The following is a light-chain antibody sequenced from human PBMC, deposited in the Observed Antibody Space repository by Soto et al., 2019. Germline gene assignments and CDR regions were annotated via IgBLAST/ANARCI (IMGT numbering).Light chain of an antibody. V-gene: IGKV3-15*01. CDR3: QQYGNSPPGT. J-gene: IGKJ1*01. CDR2: GAS. CDR1: QSVSNN. Sequence: EIVMTQSPAALSVSPGERATLSCRASQSVSNNLAWYQQKRGQAPRLLIYGASTRATGIPARFSGSGSGTEFTLIISSLQSEDFAVYFCQQYGNSPPGTFGQGTKVDIK.